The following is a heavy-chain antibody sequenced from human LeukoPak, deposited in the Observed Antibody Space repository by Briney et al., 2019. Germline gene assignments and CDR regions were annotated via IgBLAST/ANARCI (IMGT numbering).Heavy chain of an antibody. V-gene: IGHV1-2*02. Sequence: APVKVSCKASGYTFTGYYMHWVRQAPGQGLEWMGWINPNSGGTNYAQKFQGRVTMTRDTSISTAYMELSGLRSDDTAVYYCARGRPLRRTPPIDYWGQGTLVTVSS. CDR1: GYTFTGYY. J-gene: IGHJ4*02. CDR3: ARGRPLRRTPPIDY. CDR2: INPNSGGT. D-gene: IGHD1-14*01.